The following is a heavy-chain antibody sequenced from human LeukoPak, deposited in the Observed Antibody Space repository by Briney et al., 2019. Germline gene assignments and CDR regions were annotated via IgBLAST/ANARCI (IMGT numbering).Heavy chain of an antibody. CDR1: GYTFTGYY. Sequence: ASVKVSCKASGYTFTGYYMHWVRQAPGQGLEWMGWINPNSGGTNYAQKFQGRVTMTRDTSISTAYMELSRLRSDDTAVYYCATLSTLVVVAATLRDYAFDIWGQGTMVTVSS. CDR3: ATLSTLVVVAATLRDYAFDI. V-gene: IGHV1-2*02. CDR2: INPNSGGT. D-gene: IGHD2-15*01. J-gene: IGHJ3*02.